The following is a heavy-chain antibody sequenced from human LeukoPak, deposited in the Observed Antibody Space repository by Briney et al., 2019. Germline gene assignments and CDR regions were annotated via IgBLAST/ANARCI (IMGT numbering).Heavy chain of an antibody. CDR3: ARDPRGRDYFDY. CDR1: GYTFTSYF. Sequence: GASVKVSCKTSGYTFTSYFIHWVRQAPGQGLEWMGIINPSGGGTSYAQKFQGRVTMTRDTSTSTVYMELSSLRSEDTAVYYCARDPRGRDYFDYWGQGTLVTVSS. J-gene: IGHJ4*02. V-gene: IGHV1-46*01. CDR2: INPSGGGT.